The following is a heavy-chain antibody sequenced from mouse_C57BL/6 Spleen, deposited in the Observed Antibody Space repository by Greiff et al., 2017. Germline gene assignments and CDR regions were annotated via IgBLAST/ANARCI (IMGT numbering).Heavy chain of an antibody. J-gene: IGHJ1*03. V-gene: IGHV1-26*01. CDR1: GYTFTDSY. Sequence: EVQLQQSGPELVKPGASVKISCKASGYTFTDSYMNWVKQSHGKSLEWIGDINPNNGGTSYNQKFKGKATLTVDKSSSTAYMELRSLTSEDSAVYYCAREARRYFDVWGTGTTVTVSS. CDR2: INPNNGGT. D-gene: IGHD3-2*02. CDR3: AREARRYFDV.